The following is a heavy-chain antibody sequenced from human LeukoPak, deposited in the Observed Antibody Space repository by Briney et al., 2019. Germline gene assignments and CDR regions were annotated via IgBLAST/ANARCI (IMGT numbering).Heavy chain of an antibody. J-gene: IGHJ2*01. CDR1: GYTFSSYG. CDR3: ARGLGVVTAQSEQPQPRYFDL. CDR2: ISGYRGNT. V-gene: IGHV1-18*01. Sequence: ASVKLSCKASGYTFSSYGISGVRQAPGQGLEWMGWISGYRGNTNYAQILQGRVTMSPDTSTSTAYMELRSLRSDDTAVYYCARGLGVVTAQSEQPQPRYFDLWGRGTQVTVSS. D-gene: IGHD2-21*02.